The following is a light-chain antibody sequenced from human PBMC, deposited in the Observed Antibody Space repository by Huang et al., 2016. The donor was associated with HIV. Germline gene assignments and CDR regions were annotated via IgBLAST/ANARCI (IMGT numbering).Light chain of an antibody. V-gene: IGKV3-15*01. J-gene: IGKJ1*01. CDR3: QQYYDWPRT. CDR2: GAS. Sequence: EIVMTQSPATLPVSPGERVTLSCRASQSVSSNLAWYQQKPGQAPRLRMYGASTRADGFPARFSGSGSGTEFTLTISSLQSEDFALYFCQQYYDWPRTFGQGTKVEIK. CDR1: QSVSSN.